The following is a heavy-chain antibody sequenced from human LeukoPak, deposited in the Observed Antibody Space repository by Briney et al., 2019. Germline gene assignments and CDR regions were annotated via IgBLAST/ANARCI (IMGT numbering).Heavy chain of an antibody. CDR3: APDSSGYYPIDY. CDR2: ISSSSYI. Sequence: GGSLRLSCAASGFTFSSYSMNWVRQAPGKALEWVSSISSSSYIYYADSVKGRFTISRDNAKNSLYLQMNSLRAEDTAVYYCAPDSSGYYPIDYWGQGTLVTVSS. J-gene: IGHJ4*02. V-gene: IGHV3-21*01. D-gene: IGHD3-22*01. CDR1: GFTFSSYS.